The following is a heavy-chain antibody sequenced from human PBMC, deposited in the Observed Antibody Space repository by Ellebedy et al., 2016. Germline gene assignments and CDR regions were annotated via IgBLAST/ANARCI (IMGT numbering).Heavy chain of an antibody. D-gene: IGHD6-6*01. V-gene: IGHV4-30-2*01. CDR2: IYHSGST. Sequence: SETLSLTCAVSGGSISSGGYSWSWIRQPPGKGLEWIGYIYHSGSTYYNPSLKSRVTIPVDRSKNQFSLKLSSVTAADTAVYYCARGGPSIAARGAYYWGQGTLVTVSS. CDR1: GGSISSGGYS. CDR3: ARGGPSIAARGAYY. J-gene: IGHJ4*02.